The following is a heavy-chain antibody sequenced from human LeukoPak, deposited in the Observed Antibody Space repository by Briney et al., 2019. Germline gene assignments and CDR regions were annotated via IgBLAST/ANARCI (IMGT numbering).Heavy chain of an antibody. CDR3: ARTYSGSYSPYFDY. CDR2: IIPIFGTA. Sequence: GASVKVSCKASGGTFSSYAISWVRQAPGQGLEWMGGIIPIFGTANYAQKFQGRVTTTADESTSTAYMELSSLRSEDTAVYYCARTYSGSYSPYFDYWGQGTLVTVSS. V-gene: IGHV1-69*13. D-gene: IGHD1-26*01. CDR1: GGTFSSYA. J-gene: IGHJ4*02.